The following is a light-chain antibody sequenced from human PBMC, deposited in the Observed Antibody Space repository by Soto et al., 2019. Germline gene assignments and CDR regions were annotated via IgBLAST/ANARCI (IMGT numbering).Light chain of an antibody. Sequence: EIALTQSPATLSLFPGERATLSCRASQSITTYLAWYQQKPGQAPRLLIYDASKRATGIPARFSGSGSETDFTLTISRLEPEDFAVYYCLLRTAWPPRFTFGPGTKVDVK. CDR2: DAS. CDR1: QSITTY. CDR3: LLRTAWPPRFT. V-gene: IGKV3-11*01. J-gene: IGKJ3*01.